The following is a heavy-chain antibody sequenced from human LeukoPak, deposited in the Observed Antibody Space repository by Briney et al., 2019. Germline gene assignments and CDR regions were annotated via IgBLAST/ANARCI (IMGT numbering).Heavy chain of an antibody. CDR1: GFTFSNAW. Sequence: GGSLRLFCAASGFTFSNAWMSWVRQAPGKALEWVGRIKSKTDGGTTDYAAPVKGRFTISRDDSKNTLYLQMNSLKTEDTAVYYCPTPMITFGGVIVMEDYWGQGTLVTVSS. D-gene: IGHD3-16*02. CDR3: PTPMITFGGVIVMEDY. V-gene: IGHV3-15*01. CDR2: IKSKTDGGTT. J-gene: IGHJ4*02.